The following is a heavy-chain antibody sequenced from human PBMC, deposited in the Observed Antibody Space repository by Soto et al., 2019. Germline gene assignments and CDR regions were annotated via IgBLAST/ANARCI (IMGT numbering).Heavy chain of an antibody. D-gene: IGHD2-15*01. J-gene: IGHJ6*02. V-gene: IGHV5-51*01. Sequence: EVQLVQSGAEVKKPGESLKISCKGSGYSFTSYWIGWVRQMPGKGLEWMGIIYPGDSDTRYSPSFQGQVTISADKSISTAYLQWSSLKASDTAMYYCARHTPKRYCSGGSCLTEGYYYCGMDVWGQGTTVTVSS. CDR2: IYPGDSDT. CDR3: ARHTPKRYCSGGSCLTEGYYYCGMDV. CDR1: GYSFTSYW.